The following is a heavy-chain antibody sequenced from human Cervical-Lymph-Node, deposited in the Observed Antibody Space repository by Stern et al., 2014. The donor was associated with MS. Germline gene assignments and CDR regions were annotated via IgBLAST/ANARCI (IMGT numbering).Heavy chain of an antibody. CDR1: GYTFTNYG. J-gene: IGHJ5*02. CDR3: ARDPHIAVAGTGGGFDP. V-gene: IGHV1-18*01. CDR2: ISGYNDDT. D-gene: IGHD6-19*01. Sequence: VQLVQSGAEVKKPGASVKVSCKASGYTFTNYGISWVRQAPGQGLEWMGWISGYNDDTNYVEKFQGRVTMTPDTSTSTAYLELRSLISDDTAVYYCARDPHIAVAGTGGGFDPWGQGTLVTVSS.